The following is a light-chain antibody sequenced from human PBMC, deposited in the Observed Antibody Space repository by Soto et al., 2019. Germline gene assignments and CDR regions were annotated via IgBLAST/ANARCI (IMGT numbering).Light chain of an antibody. CDR2: GAS. Sequence: ESVLTQSPGTLSLSPGERATRSCRASQSVSSSYLAWYQQKPGQAPRLLIYGASSRATGIPDRFSGSGSGTDFTLTISRLEPEDFATYYCQHYDSYSTFGQGTKVDI. J-gene: IGKJ1*01. CDR3: QHYDSYST. V-gene: IGKV3-20*01. CDR1: QSVSSSY.